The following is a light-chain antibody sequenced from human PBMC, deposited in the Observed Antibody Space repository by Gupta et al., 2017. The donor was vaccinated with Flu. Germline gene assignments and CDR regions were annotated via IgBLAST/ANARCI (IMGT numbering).Light chain of an antibody. Sequence: QSMLTQPPSVSAAPGQRVTISCSGSSTNIGNNYVSWYQQLPGTAPKLLIYYHNKRPSGIPDRFSGSKSGTSATLAITGLQTGDEADYYCGAWDSSLSTWTFGGGTKLTVL. J-gene: IGLJ3*02. CDR2: YHN. V-gene: IGLV1-51*01. CDR1: STNIGNNY. CDR3: GAWDSSLSTWT.